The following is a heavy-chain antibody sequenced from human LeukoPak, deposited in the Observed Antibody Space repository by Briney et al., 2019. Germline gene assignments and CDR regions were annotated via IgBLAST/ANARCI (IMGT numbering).Heavy chain of an antibody. CDR3: ARDPVGYNYDSYFDY. V-gene: IGHV3-21*01. J-gene: IGHJ4*02. Sequence: KAGGSLRLSCAASGFTFSGYGMSWVRQAPGKGLEWVSAISGSSSYIYYAGSLKGRFTISRDNAKNSLYLQMNSLRAEDTAVYYCARDPVGYNYDSYFDYWGQGTLVTVSS. D-gene: IGHD5-18*01. CDR2: ISGSSSYI. CDR1: GFTFSGYG.